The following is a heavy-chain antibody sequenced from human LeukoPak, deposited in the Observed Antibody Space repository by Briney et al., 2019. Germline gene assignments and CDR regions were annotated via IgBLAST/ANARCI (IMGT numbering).Heavy chain of an antibody. J-gene: IGHJ5*02. V-gene: IGHV3-74*01. CDR2: INSDGSST. CDR1: GFTFSSYW. CDR3: ARDQSSGRYPYWFDP. Sequence: GGSLRLSCAASGFTFSSYWMHWVRQAPGKGLVWVSRINSDGSSTSYADSVKGRFTISRDNAKNTLYLQMNSLRAEDTAVYYCARDQSSGRYPYWFDPWGQGTLVTVSS. D-gene: IGHD6-19*01.